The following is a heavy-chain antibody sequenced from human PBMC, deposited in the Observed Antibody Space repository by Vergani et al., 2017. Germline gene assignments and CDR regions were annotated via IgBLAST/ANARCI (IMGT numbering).Heavy chain of an antibody. CDR1: GYTFTGYY. V-gene: IGHV1-2*02. CDR2: INPNSGGT. CDR3: ASIAVAGTDY. J-gene: IGHJ4*02. Sequence: QVQLVQSGAEVKKPGASVKVSCKASGYTFTGYYMHWVRQAPGQGLEWMGWINPNSGGTNYAQKVQGRVTMTRDTSISTAYMELSRLRSDDTAVYYCASIAVAGTDYWGQGTLVTVSS. D-gene: IGHD6-19*01.